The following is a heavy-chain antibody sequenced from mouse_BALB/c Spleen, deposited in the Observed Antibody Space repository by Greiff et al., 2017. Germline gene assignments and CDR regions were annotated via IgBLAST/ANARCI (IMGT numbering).Heavy chain of an antibody. CDR1: GYTFTSYY. D-gene: IGHD2-14*01. Sequence: QVQLQQSGPELVKPGASVKMSCKASGYTFTSYYIHWVKQRPGQGLEWIGWIYPGDGSTKYNEKFKGKTTLTADKSSSTAYMLLSSLTSEDSAIYFCARAYYRYDDVYAMDYWGQGTSVTVSS. V-gene: IGHV1S56*01. J-gene: IGHJ4*01. CDR2: IYPGDGST. CDR3: ARAYYRYDDVYAMDY.